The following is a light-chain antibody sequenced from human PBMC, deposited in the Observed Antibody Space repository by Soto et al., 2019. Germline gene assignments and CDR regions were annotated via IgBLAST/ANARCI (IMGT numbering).Light chain of an antibody. CDR3: CSYTSSRTS. Sequence: QSALTQPASVSGSPGQSITISCTGTSSDVGGYNYVSWYQQHPGKAPKLMLYDFSNRPSGVSNRFSGSKSGNTASLTISGLQAEDEADYYGCSYTSSRTSFGGGTKLTVL. CDR1: SSDVGGYNY. J-gene: IGLJ2*01. V-gene: IGLV2-14*01. CDR2: DFS.